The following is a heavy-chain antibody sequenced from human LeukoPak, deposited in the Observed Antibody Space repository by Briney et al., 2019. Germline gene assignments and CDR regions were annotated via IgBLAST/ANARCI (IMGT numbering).Heavy chain of an antibody. D-gene: IGHD6-13*01. CDR3: ARKAAGLFAY. V-gene: IGHV4-59*01. CDR2: IYYSGST. CDR1: GGSISSYY. Sequence: SETLSLTCTVSGGSISSYYWSWIRQPPGKGLEWIGYIYYSGSTNYNPSLKSRVTISVDTSKNQFSLKLSSVTAADTAVYYCARKAAGLFAYWGQGTLVTVSS. J-gene: IGHJ4*02.